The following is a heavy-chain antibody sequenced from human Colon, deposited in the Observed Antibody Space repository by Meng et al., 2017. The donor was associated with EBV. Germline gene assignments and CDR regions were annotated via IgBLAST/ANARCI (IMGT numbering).Heavy chain of an antibody. V-gene: IGHV4-39*07. Sequence: QLQTPESGRGLVRPSETLSLTCSVSGDSISGSGDYWGWVRQPPGKGLEWIGNIYYTGSTYYNPSLKSRVTISVDTSKNQFSLKVTSMTAADTAVYYCARDGPLLWGPGTLVTVSS. CDR2: IYYTGST. J-gene: IGHJ4*02. CDR1: GDSISGSGDY. CDR3: ARDGPLL.